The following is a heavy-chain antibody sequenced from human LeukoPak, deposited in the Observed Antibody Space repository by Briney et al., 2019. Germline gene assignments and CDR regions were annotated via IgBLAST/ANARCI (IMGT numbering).Heavy chain of an antibody. J-gene: IGHJ4*02. Sequence: GGSLRLSCAASGFTFSSYWMSWVRQAPGKGLEWVANIKQDGSEKYYVDSVKGRFTISRDNAKNSLYLQVNSLRAEDTAVYYCARGIAARRSWLDYWGQGTLVTVSS. CDR1: GFTFSSYW. CDR2: IKQDGSEK. CDR3: ARGIAARRSWLDY. D-gene: IGHD6-6*01. V-gene: IGHV3-7*01.